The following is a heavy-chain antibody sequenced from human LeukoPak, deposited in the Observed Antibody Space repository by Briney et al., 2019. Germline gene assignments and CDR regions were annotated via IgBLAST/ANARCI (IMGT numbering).Heavy chain of an antibody. D-gene: IGHD6-19*01. V-gene: IGHV5-51*01. CDR2: IYPGDSDT. CDR1: GYSFTSYW. J-gene: IGHJ4*02. CDR3: ARTGEEGIAVAGTQI. Sequence: HGESLQISCKGSGYSFTSYWIGWVRPLPGKGLEWMGIIYPGDSDTRYSPSFQGQVTISADKSISTAYLQWSSLKASDTAMYYCARTGEEGIAVAGTQIWGQGTLVTVSS.